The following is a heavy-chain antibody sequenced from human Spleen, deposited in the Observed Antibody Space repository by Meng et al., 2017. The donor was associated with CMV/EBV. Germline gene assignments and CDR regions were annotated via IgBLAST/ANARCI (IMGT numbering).Heavy chain of an antibody. J-gene: IGHJ4*02. V-gene: IGHV1-2*02. CDR1: GYTFTGYY. Sequence: ACGYTFTGYYMHWVRQAPGQGLEWMGWINPNTGGTNYAQKFQGRVTMTRDTSISTAYMELRSLRSDDTAVYYCARVLYSSGWNHFDDWGQGTLVTVSS. CDR3: ARVLYSSGWNHFDD. D-gene: IGHD6-19*01. CDR2: INPNTGGT.